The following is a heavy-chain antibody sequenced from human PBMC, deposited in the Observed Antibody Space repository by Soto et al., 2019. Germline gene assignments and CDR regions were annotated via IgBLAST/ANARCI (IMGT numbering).Heavy chain of an antibody. CDR1: VEPMTGGYY. CDR2: IYYGGTT. D-gene: IGHD2-15*01. CDR3: ARGWYYFDF. V-gene: IGHV4-38-2*01. J-gene: IGHJ4*02. Sequence: SETLSLTCDVSVEPMTGGYYWGWIRQSPGKGLEWIGSIYYGGTTYYNPSLRSRLAISIDTSKNQFSLRLSSVTAADTALYYCARGWYYFDFWGQGTLVTVSS.